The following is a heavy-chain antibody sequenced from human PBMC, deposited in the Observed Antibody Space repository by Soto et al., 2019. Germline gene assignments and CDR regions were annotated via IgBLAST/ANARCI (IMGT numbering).Heavy chain of an antibody. CDR3: AGLTGDGSPFAMHYYYYMDV. Sequence: QVQLQESGPGLVKPSETLSLTCTVSGGSISSYYWSWIRQPPGKGLEWIGYIYYSGSTNYNPSLKSRVTISVDTSKNQFSLKLSSVTAADTAVYYCAGLTGDGSPFAMHYYYYMDVWGKGTTVTVSS. J-gene: IGHJ6*03. D-gene: IGHD7-27*01. CDR1: GGSISSYY. CDR2: IYYSGST. V-gene: IGHV4-59*01.